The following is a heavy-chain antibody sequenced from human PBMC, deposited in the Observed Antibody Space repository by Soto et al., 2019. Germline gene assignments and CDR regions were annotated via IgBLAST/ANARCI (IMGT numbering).Heavy chain of an antibody. D-gene: IGHD6-19*01. CDR1: GCSISSYY. V-gene: IGHV4-59*01. CDR3: ARGVSGWTNAFDI. J-gene: IGHJ3*02. CDR2: IYYSGST. Sequence: SETLSLTCTVSGCSISSYYWSWIRQPPGKGLEWIGYIYYSGSTNYNPSLKSRVTISVDTSKNQFSLKLSSVTAADTAVYYCARGVSGWTNAFDIWGQGTMVT.